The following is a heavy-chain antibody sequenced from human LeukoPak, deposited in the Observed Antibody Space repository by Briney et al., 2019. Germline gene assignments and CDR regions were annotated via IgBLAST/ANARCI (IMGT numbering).Heavy chain of an antibody. V-gene: IGHV1-24*01. CDR3: ATESPITMIVAVSRVDAFDI. D-gene: IGHD3-22*01. Sequence: APVKVSCKVSGYTLTELSMHWVRQAPGKGLEWMGGFDPEDGETIYAQKFQGRVTMTEDTSTDTAYMELSSLRSEDTAVYYCATESPITMIVAVSRVDAFDIWGQGTMVTVSS. CDR1: GYTLTELS. CDR2: FDPEDGET. J-gene: IGHJ3*02.